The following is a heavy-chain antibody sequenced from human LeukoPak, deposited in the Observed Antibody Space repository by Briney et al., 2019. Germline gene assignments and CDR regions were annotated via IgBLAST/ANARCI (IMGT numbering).Heavy chain of an antibody. V-gene: IGHV3-21*01. Sequence: GGSLILSCAASGFTFSSYSMNWVRQAPGKGLEWVSSISSSSSYIYYADSVKGRFTISRDNAKNSLYLQMNSLRAEDTAVYYCARDRRIYDILTGNHFDYWGQGTLVTVSS. CDR3: ARDRRIYDILTGNHFDY. CDR1: GFTFSSYS. J-gene: IGHJ4*02. D-gene: IGHD3-9*01. CDR2: ISSSSSYI.